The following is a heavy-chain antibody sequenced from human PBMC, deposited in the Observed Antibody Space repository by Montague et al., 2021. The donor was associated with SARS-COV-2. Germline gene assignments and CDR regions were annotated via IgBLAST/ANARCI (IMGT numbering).Heavy chain of an antibody. Sequence: SETLSLTCTVSGGSISSSDYYWGWIRQPPGKGLEWIGTIYYSGSTYYSPSLKSRVTISVDTSKNQFSLKLTSLTAADTAVYYCARSSGYNYDISYYGMDVWGQGTTATVSS. V-gene: IGHV4-39*01. CDR1: GGSISSSDYY. CDR2: IYYSGST. CDR3: ARSSGYNYDISYYGMDV. D-gene: IGHD5-18*01. J-gene: IGHJ6*02.